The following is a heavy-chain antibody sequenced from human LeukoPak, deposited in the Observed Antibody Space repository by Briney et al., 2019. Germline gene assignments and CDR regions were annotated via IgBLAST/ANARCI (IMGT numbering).Heavy chain of an antibody. CDR3: ATKQWLAPPPDS. CDR1: GFTFSKYW. V-gene: IGHV3-74*01. J-gene: IGHJ4*02. CDR2: INTDGTVT. Sequence: GGSLRLSCAASGFTFSKYWMLWVRQAPGKGLESVSRINTDGTVTTYADSVKGRFTVSRDNADNTMFLQSNSVRDEDTAVYYCATKQWLAPPPDSWGQGTPVTVSS. D-gene: IGHD6-19*01.